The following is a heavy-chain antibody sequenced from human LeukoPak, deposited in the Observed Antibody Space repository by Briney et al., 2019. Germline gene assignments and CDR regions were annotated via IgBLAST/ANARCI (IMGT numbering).Heavy chain of an antibody. CDR1: GFIFSSDA. Sequence: PGGSLRLSCAASGFIFSSDAMHWVRQAPGKGLEWVAVISYDGNNKYYADSEKGRITISRDNSKNMLYLEMSSLRAEDTAVYYCARGSQWLDSWFDCWGQGTLVTVSS. V-gene: IGHV3-30-3*01. D-gene: IGHD6-19*01. CDR2: ISYDGNNK. J-gene: IGHJ4*02. CDR3: ARGSQWLDSWFDC.